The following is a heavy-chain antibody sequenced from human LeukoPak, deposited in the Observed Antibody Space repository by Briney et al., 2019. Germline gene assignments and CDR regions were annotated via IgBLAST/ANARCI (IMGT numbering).Heavy chain of an antibody. J-gene: IGHJ4*02. D-gene: IGHD5-18*01. CDR3: ASGGYSFGY. Sequence: PGGSLRLSCAASGFSFSNYWMNWVRQAPGKGLEWVANIKQDGSEKYYVDSVKGRFTISRDNAKNSLYLQMNSLRAEDTAVYYCASGGYSFGYWGQGNLVTVSS. CDR1: GFSFSNYW. V-gene: IGHV3-7*03. CDR2: IKQDGSEK.